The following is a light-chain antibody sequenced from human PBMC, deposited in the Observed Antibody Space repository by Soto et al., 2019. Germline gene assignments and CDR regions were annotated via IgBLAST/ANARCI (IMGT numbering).Light chain of an antibody. V-gene: IGLV2-23*02. Sequence: QSVLTQPASASGSPGQSITISCTGTSSDVGSYNLVSWYQQHPGKAPKLMIYEVSKRPSGVSNQFSGSKSGNTASLTISGLQAEDEADYYCFSYGGSSLSYVFGTGTKVTVL. J-gene: IGLJ1*01. CDR3: FSYGGSSLSYV. CDR2: EVS. CDR1: SSDVGSYNL.